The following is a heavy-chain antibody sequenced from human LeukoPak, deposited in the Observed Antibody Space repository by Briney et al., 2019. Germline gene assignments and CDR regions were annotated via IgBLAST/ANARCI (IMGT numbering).Heavy chain of an antibody. V-gene: IGHV3-48*02. CDR1: GFTFSDHS. CDR2: ISGGRGTI. Sequence: GGSLTLFCAASGFTFSDHSMNWVRQAPGKGLEWVSYISGGRGTIYYADSVKGRFTISRDNAKNSLFLRMNSLRDKDTAVYHCARGGSYSKYWGQGTLVTVCS. J-gene: IGHJ4*02. CDR3: ARGGSYSKY. D-gene: IGHD1-26*01.